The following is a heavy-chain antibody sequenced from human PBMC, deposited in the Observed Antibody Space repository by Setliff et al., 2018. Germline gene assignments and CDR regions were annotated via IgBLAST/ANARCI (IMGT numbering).Heavy chain of an antibody. CDR2: IYIGGSA. CDR3: AREQWLDPPGYYYMDV. Sequence: SETLSLTCTVSGGSISSYYWSWIRQPAGKGLEWIGHIYIGGSANYNPSLKSRVAMSIDTSKNQFSLKLNSVTAADMAVYYCAREQWLDPPGYYYMDVWAKGTTVTSP. V-gene: IGHV4-4*07. CDR1: GGSISSYY. D-gene: IGHD6-19*01. J-gene: IGHJ6*03.